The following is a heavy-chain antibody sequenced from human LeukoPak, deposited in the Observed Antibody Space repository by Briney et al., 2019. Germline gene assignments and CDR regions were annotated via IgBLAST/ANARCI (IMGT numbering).Heavy chain of an antibody. CDR3: ARVDCGGDCLMDWYYGMDV. CDR1: GYTFTSYD. Sequence: GASVKVSCKASGYTFTSYDINWVRQATGQGLEWMGGIIPIFGTANYAQKFQGRVTITADESTSTAYMELSSLRSEDTAVYYCARVDCGGDCLMDWYYGMDVWGQGTTVTVSS. V-gene: IGHV1-69*13. D-gene: IGHD2-21*02. CDR2: IIPIFGTA. J-gene: IGHJ6*02.